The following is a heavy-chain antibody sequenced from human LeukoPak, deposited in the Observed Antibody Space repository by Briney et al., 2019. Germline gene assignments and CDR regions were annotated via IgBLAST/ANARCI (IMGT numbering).Heavy chain of an antibody. J-gene: IGHJ4*02. CDR2: IVVGSGNT. CDR3: AKGIESSGSYYTSFDY. CDR1: GFTFTSSA. D-gene: IGHD1-26*01. V-gene: IGHV1-58*01. Sequence: GTSVKVSCEASGFTFTSSAVQWVRQARGQRLEWIGWIVVGSGNTNYAQKFQERVTITRDMSTSTAYMELSSLRSEDTAVYYCAKGIESSGSYYTSFDYWGQGTLVTVSS.